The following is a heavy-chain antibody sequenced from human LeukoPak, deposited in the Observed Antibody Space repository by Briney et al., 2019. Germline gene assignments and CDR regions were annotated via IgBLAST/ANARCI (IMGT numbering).Heavy chain of an antibody. CDR3: ARRGGVIVYYFDY. CDR2: ISYDGSTK. V-gene: IGHV3-30-3*01. J-gene: IGHJ4*02. D-gene: IGHD3-16*02. CDR1: GFTFSSHA. Sequence: GGSLRLSCAASGFTFSSHAMHWVRQAPGKGLEWVAVISYDGSTKYYADSVKGRFTISRDNSKNTLYLQMNSLRAEDTAVYYCARRGGVIVYYFDYWGQGTLVTVSS.